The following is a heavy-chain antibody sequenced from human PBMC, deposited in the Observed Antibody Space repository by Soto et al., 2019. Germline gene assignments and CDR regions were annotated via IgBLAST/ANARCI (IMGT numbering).Heavy chain of an antibody. J-gene: IGHJ4*02. D-gene: IGHD4-17*01. CDR2: IYYSGST. V-gene: IGHV4-39*01. CDR1: GGSISSSSYY. Sequence: PSETLSLTCTVSGGSISSSSYYWGWIRQPPGKGLEWIGSIYYSGSTYYNPSLKSRVTISVDTSKNQFSLKLSSVTAADTAVYYCARCPSSNDYGDYFDYWGQGTLVTVSS. CDR3: ARCPSSNDYGDYFDY.